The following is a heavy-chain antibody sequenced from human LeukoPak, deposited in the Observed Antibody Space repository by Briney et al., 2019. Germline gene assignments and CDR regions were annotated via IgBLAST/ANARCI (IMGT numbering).Heavy chain of an antibody. J-gene: IGHJ5*02. Sequence: KPSETLSLTCTVSGGSISSSSYYWGWIRQPPGKGLEWIGSIYYSGSTYYNPSLKSRVTISVDTSKNQFSLKLSSVTAADTAVYYCARCRIATHSDWFDPWGQGTLVTVSS. D-gene: IGHD6-13*01. CDR1: GGSISSSSYY. CDR2: IYYSGST. V-gene: IGHV4-39*01. CDR3: ARCRIATHSDWFDP.